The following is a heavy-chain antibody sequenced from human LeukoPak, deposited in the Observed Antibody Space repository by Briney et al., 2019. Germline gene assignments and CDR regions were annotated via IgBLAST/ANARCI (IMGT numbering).Heavy chain of an antibody. J-gene: IGHJ6*02. Sequence: PGGSLRLSCAASGFTFSSYGMHWARQAPGKGPEWVSIIYSGGNTFYADSVKGRFTISRDSSKNTLFLQMISLRAEDTAVYYCARDHITMIRGVSYYYYGMDVWGQGTTVTVSS. CDR3: ARDHITMIRGVSYYYYGMDV. CDR1: GFTFSSYG. V-gene: IGHV3-53*01. CDR2: IYSGGNT. D-gene: IGHD3-10*01.